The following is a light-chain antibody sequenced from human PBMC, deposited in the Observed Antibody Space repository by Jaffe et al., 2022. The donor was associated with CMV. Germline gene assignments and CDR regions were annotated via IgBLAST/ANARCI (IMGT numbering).Light chain of an antibody. V-gene: IGKV1-NL1*01. J-gene: IGKJ1*01. CDR3: QQYYYTPWT. CDR2: AAS. Sequence: DIQMTQSPSSLSASVGDRVTITCRASQHISNSSAWYQHKPGKAPKLLLYAASRLKSGVPSRFSGSKSGTDFTLTISSVQPEDFATYYCQQYYYTPWTFGQGTRVEI. CDR1: QHISNS.